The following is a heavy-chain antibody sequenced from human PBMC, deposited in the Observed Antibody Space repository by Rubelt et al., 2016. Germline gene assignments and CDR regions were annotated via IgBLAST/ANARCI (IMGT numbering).Heavy chain of an antibody. V-gene: IGHV4-34*01. CDR2: INHSGST. J-gene: IGHJ4*02. Sequence: QVQLQQWGAGLLKPSETLSLTCAVYGGSFSGYYWSWIRQPPGKGLEWIGEINHSGSTNYNPSLKSRVTISVDASKTQFSLKLSWVTAADTAVYYCARGKEGLGVTMMDYWGQGTLVTVSS. CDR1: GGSFSGYY. CDR3: ARGKEGLGVTMMDY. D-gene: IGHD3-22*01.